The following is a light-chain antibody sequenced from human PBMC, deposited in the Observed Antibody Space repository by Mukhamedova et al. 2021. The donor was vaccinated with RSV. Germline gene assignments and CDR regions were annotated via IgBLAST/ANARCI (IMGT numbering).Light chain of an antibody. V-gene: IGKV4-1*01. CDR2: WAS. Sequence: NYFAWYQQKPGQPPKLLINWASIRESGVPDRVSGSGSGTAFTLTISSLPADNVAVYYCQLYYCVPQTFGRGTKAEIK. J-gene: IGKJ4*02. CDR1: NY. CDR3: QLYYCVPQT.